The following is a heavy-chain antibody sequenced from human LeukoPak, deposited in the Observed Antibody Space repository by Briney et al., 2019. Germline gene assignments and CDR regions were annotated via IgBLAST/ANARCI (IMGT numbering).Heavy chain of an antibody. CDR1: GDSIDSYY. J-gene: IGHJ4*02. V-gene: IGHV4-4*07. D-gene: IGHD3-9*01. CDR2: IYTSGRT. Sequence: SETLSLTCTVFGDSIDSYYWTWIWQPAGKGLDWIGRIYTSGRTNYDPSVRSRVTISVDKSKNQISLRLISVTAADTAVYYCASDGHDIQYYSEYWGQGTLVTVSS. CDR3: ASDGHDIQYYSEY.